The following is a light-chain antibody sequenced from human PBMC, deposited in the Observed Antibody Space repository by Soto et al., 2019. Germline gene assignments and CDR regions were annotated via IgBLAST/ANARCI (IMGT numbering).Light chain of an antibody. V-gene: IGLV2-14*01. CDR1: TRDIAGYNY. CDR3: TSFSSSTSLYV. CDR2: QVT. Sequence: QSVLTQPASVSGSLEQSITISCTGTTRDIAGYNYISWYQQLPGKAPKLMIYQVTIRPSGISNRFSGTKSGNTASLTISGLQAEDEADYYCTSFSSSTSLYVFGTGTKVTVL. J-gene: IGLJ1*01.